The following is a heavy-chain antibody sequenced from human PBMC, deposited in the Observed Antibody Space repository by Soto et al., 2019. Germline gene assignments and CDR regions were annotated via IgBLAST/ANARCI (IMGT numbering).Heavy chain of an antibody. CDR2: IYPSDSDT. Sequence: GETLKISCKGSGYNFAGYWIAWVRQMPGKGLELMGIIYPSDSDTRYRPSFQGQVTISTDKSISSAYLQWSSLRASDTAMYYCARGGVSTRTFDYWGQGTLVTVSS. J-gene: IGHJ4*02. CDR3: ARGGVSTRTFDY. V-gene: IGHV5-51*01. D-gene: IGHD3-3*01. CDR1: GYNFAGYW.